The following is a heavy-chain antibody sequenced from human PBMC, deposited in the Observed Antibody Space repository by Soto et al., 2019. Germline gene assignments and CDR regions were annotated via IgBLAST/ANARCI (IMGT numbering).Heavy chain of an antibody. CDR1: GFTFSSYG. Sequence: GGSLRLSCAASGFTFSSYGMHWVRQAPGKGLEWVAVISYDGSNKYYADSVKGRFTISRDNSKNTLYLQMNSLRAEDTAVYYCAKDRIITMVRGGRGMDVWGQGTTVTVSS. J-gene: IGHJ6*02. V-gene: IGHV3-30*18. D-gene: IGHD3-10*01. CDR3: AKDRIITMVRGGRGMDV. CDR2: ISYDGSNK.